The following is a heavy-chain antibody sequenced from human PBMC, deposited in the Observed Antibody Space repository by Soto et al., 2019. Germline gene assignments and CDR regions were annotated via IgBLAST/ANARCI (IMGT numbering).Heavy chain of an antibody. Sequence: EAQLVESGGGFVQSGRSLRLSCAGSGFIFDDFAIHWVRQAPGKGLEWVSGISWNSDSIGYADSVKGRFTISRDNAKNSLYLEMNSLRVEDTALYYCTKVGGLYDFWSGPLHFDLWGQGTLVTVSS. V-gene: IGHV3-9*01. CDR2: ISWNSDSI. CDR3: TKVGGLYDFWSGPLHFDL. CDR1: GFIFDDFA. D-gene: IGHD3-3*01. J-gene: IGHJ4*02.